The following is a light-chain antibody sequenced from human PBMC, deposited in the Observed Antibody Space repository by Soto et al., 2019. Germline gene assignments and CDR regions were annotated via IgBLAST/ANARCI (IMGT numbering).Light chain of an antibody. CDR3: QSYDSSLVV. J-gene: IGLJ1*01. V-gene: IGLV1-40*01. CDR2: ANT. CDR1: NSNIGAGFD. Sequence: QSVLTQPPSVSGVPGQRVTISCTGSNSNIGAGFDVHWYQHLPGTAPKLLIYANTNRPSGVPDRFSGSKSGTSASLAITGLQPEDEADYYCQSYDSSLVVFGSGTKLTVL.